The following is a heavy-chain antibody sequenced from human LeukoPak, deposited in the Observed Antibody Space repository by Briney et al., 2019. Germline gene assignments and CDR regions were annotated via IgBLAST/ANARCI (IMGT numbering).Heavy chain of an antibody. CDR1: GFTFSSYW. Sequence: GGSLRLSCAASGFTFSSYWMSWVRQAPGKGLEWVANIKQDGSEKYYVDSVKGRFTISRDNAKNSLYLQMNSLRAEDTAVYYCAREDYYYYYYIDVWGKGTTVTLSS. J-gene: IGHJ6*03. V-gene: IGHV3-7*01. CDR2: IKQDGSEK. CDR3: AREDYYYYYYIDV.